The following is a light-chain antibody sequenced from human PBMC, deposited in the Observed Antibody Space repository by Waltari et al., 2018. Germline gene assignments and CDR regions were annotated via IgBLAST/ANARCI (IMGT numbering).Light chain of an antibody. Sequence: DIVMTQSPDSLAVSLGERATINCKPSQSVLYSSDNKNYLAWYQQKPGQPPKLLIYGASTRESGVPDRFSGSGSGTDFTLTISSLQAEDVAVFYCQQYYSSPHTFGQGTKLEIK. CDR1: QSVLYSSDNKNY. CDR2: GAS. CDR3: QQYYSSPHT. J-gene: IGKJ2*01. V-gene: IGKV4-1*01.